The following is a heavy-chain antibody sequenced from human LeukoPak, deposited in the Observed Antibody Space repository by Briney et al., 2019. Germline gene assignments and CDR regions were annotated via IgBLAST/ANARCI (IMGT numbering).Heavy chain of an antibody. Sequence: SETLSLTCTVSGDSISSYYWSWIRQPAGKGLGWIGRVHTSGSTNYSPSLKSRVAMSVHTSKNQFSLKLSSVTAADTAIYYCARDLRSSGWFDIWGQGTLVTVSS. D-gene: IGHD6-19*01. V-gene: IGHV4-4*07. CDR1: GDSISSYY. J-gene: IGHJ5*02. CDR2: VHTSGST. CDR3: ARDLRSSGWFDI.